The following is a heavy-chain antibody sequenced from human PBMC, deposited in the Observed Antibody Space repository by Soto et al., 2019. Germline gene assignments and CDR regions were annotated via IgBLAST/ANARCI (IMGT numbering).Heavy chain of an antibody. J-gene: IGHJ3*02. V-gene: IGHV3-33*01. D-gene: IGHD2-15*01. CDR3: AXLYCSASSCYSVGAFDI. Sequence: LSCAASGFTFSSYGMHWVRQAPGKGLEWVALIWFDGSDKYYTESVKGRFTISRDNSKSTLYLQMNSLRAEDTAVYYCAXLYCSASSCYSVGAFDIRGQGTMVTVSS. CDR2: IWFDGSDK. CDR1: GFTFSSYG.